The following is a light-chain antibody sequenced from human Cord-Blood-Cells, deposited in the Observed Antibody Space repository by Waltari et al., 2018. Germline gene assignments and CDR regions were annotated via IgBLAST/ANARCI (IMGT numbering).Light chain of an antibody. J-gene: IGLJ1*01. CDR2: EVS. V-gene: IGLV2-14*01. CDR3: SSYTSSSTLDV. CDR1: SSYVGGYTY. Sequence: QSALTQPASVSGSPGQSITLSCTGTSSYVGGYTYVYWYQQHTGKAPNLMIYEVSNRPSGVSNRFSGSKSGNTASLTISGLQAEDEADYYCSSYTSSSTLDVFGTGTKVTVL.